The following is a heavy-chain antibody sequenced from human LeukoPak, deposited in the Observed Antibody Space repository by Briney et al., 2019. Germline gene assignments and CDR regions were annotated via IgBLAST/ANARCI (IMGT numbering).Heavy chain of an antibody. J-gene: IGHJ5*02. Sequence: GRSLRLSCAASGLTFSSYAMHWVRQAPGKGLEWVAVISYDGSNKYYADSVKGRFTISRDNSKNTLYLQMNSLRAEDTAVYYCARVNSDGWFDPWGQGTLVTVSS. D-gene: IGHD2-15*01. CDR1: GLTFSSYA. V-gene: IGHV3-30*04. CDR3: ARVNSDGWFDP. CDR2: ISYDGSNK.